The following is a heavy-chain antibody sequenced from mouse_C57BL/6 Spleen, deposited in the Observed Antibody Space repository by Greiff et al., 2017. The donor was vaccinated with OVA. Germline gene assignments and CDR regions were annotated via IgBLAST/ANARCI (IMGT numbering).Heavy chain of an antibody. CDR3: ARAYYYGSSWGYAMDY. D-gene: IGHD1-1*01. CDR2: IDPSDSYT. Sequence: QVQLQQPGAELVMPGASVKLSCKASGYTFTSYWMHWVKQRPGQGLEWIGEIDPSDSYTNYNQKFKGKSTLTVDKSSSTAYMQLSSLTSEDSAVYYVARAYYYGSSWGYAMDYWGQGTSVTVSS. CDR1: GYTFTSYW. V-gene: IGHV1-69*01. J-gene: IGHJ4*01.